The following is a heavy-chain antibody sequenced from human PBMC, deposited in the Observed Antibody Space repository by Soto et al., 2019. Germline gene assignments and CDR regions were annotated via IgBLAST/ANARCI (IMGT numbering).Heavy chain of an antibody. D-gene: IGHD6-19*01. Sequence: ASVKVSCKASGYTFTSYGISWVRQAPGQRLEWMGWISAYNGNTNYAQKLQGRVTMTTDTSTSTAYMELRSLRSDDTAVYYCARGGLYSSGWYVIRFDPWGQGTLVTVSS. CDR2: ISAYNGNT. CDR3: ARGGLYSSGWYVIRFDP. J-gene: IGHJ5*02. V-gene: IGHV1-18*01. CDR1: GYTFTSYG.